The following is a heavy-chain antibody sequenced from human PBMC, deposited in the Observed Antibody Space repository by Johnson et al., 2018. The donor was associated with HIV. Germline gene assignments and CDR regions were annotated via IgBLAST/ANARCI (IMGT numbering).Heavy chain of an antibody. CDR1: GFTFSSYA. V-gene: IGHV3-30*04. J-gene: IGHJ3*02. D-gene: IGHD2-2*01. Sequence: QVQLVESGGGVVQPGRSLRLSCAASGFTFSSYAMHWVRQAPGKGLEWVAVISYDGNNKYFADSVRGRFIISRDNSKNTLYLQMNSLRAEDTALYFCARVAVSTAAGGVPLDIWGPGTMVTVSA. CDR2: ISYDGNNK. CDR3: ARVAVSTAAGGVPLDI.